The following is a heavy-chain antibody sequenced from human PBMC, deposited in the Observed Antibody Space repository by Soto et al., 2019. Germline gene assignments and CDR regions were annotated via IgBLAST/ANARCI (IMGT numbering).Heavy chain of an antibody. CDR3: ARSAIVLMVYAIGTWFDP. CDR1: GFTFSSYA. Sequence: PGGSLRLSCAASGFTFSSYAMHWVRQAPGKGLEWVAVISYDGSNKYYADSVKGRFTISRDNSKNTLYLQMNSLRAEDTAVYYCARSAIVLMVYAIGTWFDPWGQGTLVTVSS. V-gene: IGHV3-30-3*01. D-gene: IGHD2-8*01. J-gene: IGHJ5*02. CDR2: ISYDGSNK.